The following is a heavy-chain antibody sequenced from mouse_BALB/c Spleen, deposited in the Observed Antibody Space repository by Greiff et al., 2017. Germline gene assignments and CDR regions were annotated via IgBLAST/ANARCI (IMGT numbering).Heavy chain of an antibody. CDR1: GFTFSDYY. V-gene: IGHV5-4*02. Sequence: DVKLQESGGGLVKPGGSLKLSCAASGFTFSDYYMYWVRQTPEKRLEWVATISDGGSYTYYPDSVKGRFTISRDNAKNNLYLQMSSLKSEDTAMYYCARDRDYYGGDYAMDYWGQGTSVTVSS. CDR2: ISDGGSYT. J-gene: IGHJ4*01. D-gene: IGHD1-1*01. CDR3: ARDRDYYGGDYAMDY.